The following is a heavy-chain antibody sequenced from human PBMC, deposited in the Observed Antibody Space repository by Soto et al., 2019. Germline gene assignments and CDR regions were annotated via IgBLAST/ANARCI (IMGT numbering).Heavy chain of an antibody. Sequence: SETLSLTCTVSGGSINSGGYSWSWIRQPPGKGLEWIGYIYHSGRTYYNPSLKSRVTISVDRSKNQFSLKLSSVTAADTAVYYCARVPGYWGQGTLVTVSS. CDR2: IYHSGRT. J-gene: IGHJ4*02. CDR1: GGSINSGGYS. CDR3: ARVPGY. V-gene: IGHV4-30-2*01.